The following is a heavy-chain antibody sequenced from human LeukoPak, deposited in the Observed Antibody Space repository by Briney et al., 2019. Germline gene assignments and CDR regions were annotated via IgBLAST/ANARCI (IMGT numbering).Heavy chain of an antibody. V-gene: IGHV1-69*06. Sequence: SVKVSCKASGGTFSSYAISWVRQAPGQGLEWMGVIIPMFGTANYAQKFQGRVTMTEDTSTDTAYMELSSLRSEDTAVYYCATHSPEWRYSGYYNYYYIDVWGKGTTVTVSS. CDR3: ATHSPEWRYSGYYNYYYIDV. CDR1: GGTFSSYA. J-gene: IGHJ6*03. D-gene: IGHD5-12*01. CDR2: IIPMFGTA.